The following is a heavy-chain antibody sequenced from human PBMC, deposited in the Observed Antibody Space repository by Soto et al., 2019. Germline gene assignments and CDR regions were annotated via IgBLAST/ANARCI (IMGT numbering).Heavy chain of an antibody. CDR2: IIPIFGTA. J-gene: IGHJ6*02. D-gene: IGHD3-10*01. V-gene: IGHV1-69*13. CDR3: ARSSVWFGELHYYYYGMDV. Sequence: GASVKVSCKASGGTFSSYAISWVRQAPGQGLEWMGGIIPIFGTANYAQKFQGRVTITADESTSTAYMELSSLRSEDTAVYYCARSSVWFGELHYYYYGMDVWGQWTTVTVSS. CDR1: GGTFSSYA.